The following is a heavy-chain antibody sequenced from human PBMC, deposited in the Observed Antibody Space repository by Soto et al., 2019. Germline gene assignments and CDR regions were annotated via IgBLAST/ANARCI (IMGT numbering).Heavy chain of an antibody. D-gene: IGHD3-3*01. CDR1: GGTFSSYA. J-gene: IGHJ6*02. V-gene: IGHV1-69*13. CDR2: IIPIFGTA. Sequence: SVKVSCKASGGTFSSYAISWVRQAPGQGLEWMGGIIPIFGTANYAQKFQGRVTITADESTSTAYMELSSLRSEETAVYYCARGERFLEWLFPARDYYYYGMDVWGQGTTVTVSS. CDR3: ARGERFLEWLFPARDYYYYGMDV.